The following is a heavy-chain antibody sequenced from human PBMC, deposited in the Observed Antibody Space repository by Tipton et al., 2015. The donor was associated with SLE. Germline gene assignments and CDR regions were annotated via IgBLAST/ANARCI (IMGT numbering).Heavy chain of an antibody. CDR3: ARGGSGYDS. V-gene: IGHV4-4*07. CDR2: IYTSGST. J-gene: IGHJ5*02. D-gene: IGHD5-12*01. Sequence: TLSLTCTVSGGSVTDYYWTWIRQPPGKGLEWIGRIYTSGSTNYNPSLKSRVTISLDTSKNQFSLNLKSVTAADTAIYYCARGGSGYDSWGQGTLVTVSS. CDR1: GGSVTDYY.